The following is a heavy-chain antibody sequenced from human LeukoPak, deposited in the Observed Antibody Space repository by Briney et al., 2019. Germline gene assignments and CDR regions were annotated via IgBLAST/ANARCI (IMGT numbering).Heavy chain of an antibody. CDR3: ARDESSGWYNYFDY. V-gene: IGHV1-69*05. CDR2: IIPIFGTA. J-gene: IGHJ4*02. Sequence: SVKVSCKASGYTFTGYYMHWVRQAPGQGLEWMGGIIPIFGTANYAQKFQGRVTITTDESTSTAYMELSSLRSEDTAVYYCARDESSGWYNYFDYWGQGTLVTVSS. CDR1: GYTFTGYY. D-gene: IGHD6-19*01.